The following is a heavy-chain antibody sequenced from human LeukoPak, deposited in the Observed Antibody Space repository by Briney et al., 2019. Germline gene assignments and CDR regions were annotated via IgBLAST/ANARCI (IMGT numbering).Heavy chain of an antibody. CDR3: AKDGKYCSRTSCYERYYYMDV. D-gene: IGHD2-2*01. CDR1: GFTFSSYG. Sequence: GGSLRLSCAASGFTFSSYGMHWVRQAPGKGLEWVAFIRFDGSNKYYAGSVKGRFTISRDNSKNTLYLQMNSLRAEDTAVYYCAKDGKYCSRTSCYERYYYMDVWGKGTTVTVSS. CDR2: IRFDGSNK. V-gene: IGHV3-30*02. J-gene: IGHJ6*03.